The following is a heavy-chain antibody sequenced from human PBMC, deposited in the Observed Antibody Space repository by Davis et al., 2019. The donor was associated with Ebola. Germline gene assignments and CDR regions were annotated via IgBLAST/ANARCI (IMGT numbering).Heavy chain of an antibody. CDR3: ATLRRTITGMDDGFDI. V-gene: IGHV5-51*01. Sequence: KVSCKGSGYSFTNYWIGWVRQMPGKGLEWMGIIYPGDSDIRYSPSFQGQVTISADKSTRTAYLQWSSLKASDTAMYYCATLRRTITGMDDGFDIWGQGTMVTISA. CDR1: GYSFTNYW. J-gene: IGHJ3*02. CDR2: IYPGDSDI. D-gene: IGHD1-20*01.